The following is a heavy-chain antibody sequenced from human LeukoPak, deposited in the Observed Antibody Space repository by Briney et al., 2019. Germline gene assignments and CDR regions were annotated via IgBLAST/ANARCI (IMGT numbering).Heavy chain of an antibody. J-gene: IGHJ6*02. CDR1: GYTFTSYA. Sequence: ASVKVSCEASGYTFTSYAMHWVRQAPGQRLEWMGWINAGNGNTKYSQKFQGRVAITRDTSAGTAYMELSSLRSEDTAVYYCARDSTYYYDSSGYLYGMDVWGQGTTVTVSS. CDR2: INAGNGNT. V-gene: IGHV1-3*01. CDR3: ARDSTYYYDSSGYLYGMDV. D-gene: IGHD3-22*01.